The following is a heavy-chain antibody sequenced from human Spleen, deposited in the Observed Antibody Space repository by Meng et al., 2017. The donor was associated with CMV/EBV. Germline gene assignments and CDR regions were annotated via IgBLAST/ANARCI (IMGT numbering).Heavy chain of an antibody. Sequence: SETLSLTCTVSGGSISSYYWSWIRQPPGKGLEWIGYIYYSGSTNYNPSLKSRVTISVDTSKNQFSLELSSVTAADSALYYCVRAVKDSDYYYDSGGYLYYFDYWGQGTLVTVSS. CDR1: GGSISSYY. V-gene: IGHV4-59*01. CDR2: IYYSGST. CDR3: VRAVKDSDYYYDSGGYLYYFDY. D-gene: IGHD3-22*01. J-gene: IGHJ4*02.